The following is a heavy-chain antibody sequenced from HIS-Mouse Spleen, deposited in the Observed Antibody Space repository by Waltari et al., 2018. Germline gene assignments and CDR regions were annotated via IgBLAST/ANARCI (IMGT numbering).Heavy chain of an antibody. V-gene: IGHV4-39*07. CDR2: IYYSGST. Sequence: QLQLQESGPGLVKPSETLSPPCPVSGCPISSSSYYWGWTRQPPGKGLEWIGSIYYSGSTYYNPSLKSRVTISVDTSKNQFSLKLSSVTAADTAVYYCARDYGDNWFDPWGQGTLVTVSS. D-gene: IGHD4-17*01. CDR3: ARDYGDNWFDP. J-gene: IGHJ5*02. CDR1: GCPISSSSYY.